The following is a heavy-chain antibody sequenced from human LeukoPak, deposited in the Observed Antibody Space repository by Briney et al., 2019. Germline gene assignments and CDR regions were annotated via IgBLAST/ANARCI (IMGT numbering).Heavy chain of an antibody. CDR3: ARGDLGIPFQQ. CDR1: GFTFSSYG. CDR2: ISYDGSNK. Sequence: GGSLRLSCAASGFTFSSYGMHWVRQAPGKGLEWVAVISYDGSNKYYADSVKGRFTISRDNSKNTLYLQMNSLRAEDTAVYYCARGDLGIPFQQWGQGTLVTVSS. D-gene: IGHD7-27*01. V-gene: IGHV3-30*03. J-gene: IGHJ1*01.